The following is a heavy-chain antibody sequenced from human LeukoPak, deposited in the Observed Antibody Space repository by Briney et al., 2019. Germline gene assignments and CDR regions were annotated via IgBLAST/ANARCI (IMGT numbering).Heavy chain of an antibody. V-gene: IGHV1-69*13. CDR1: GGTFGSYA. J-gene: IGHJ4*02. D-gene: IGHD3-22*01. Sequence: GASVKVSCKASGGTFGSYAISWVRQAPGQGLEWMGGIIPIFGTANYAQKFQGRVTITADESTSTAYMELSSLRSEDTAVYYCAREGLHYYDSSGYYSFLSYWGQGTLVTASS. CDR3: AREGLHYYDSSGYYSFLSY. CDR2: IIPIFGTA.